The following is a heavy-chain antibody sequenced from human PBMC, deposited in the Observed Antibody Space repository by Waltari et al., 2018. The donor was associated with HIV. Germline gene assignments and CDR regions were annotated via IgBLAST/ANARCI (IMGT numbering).Heavy chain of an antibody. J-gene: IGHJ4*02. CDR2: IYPGDSDT. V-gene: IGHV5-51*03. D-gene: IGHD3-10*01. CDR1: GYSFTSYW. CDR3: ARLGSYGSGSRPFFFDY. Sequence: EVQLVQSGAEVKQPGESLKISCKGSGYSFTSYWIAWVRQMHGKGLEWMGIIYPGDSDTKYSPSFQGQVTISADKSITTAYLQWRSLEASDSAIYYCARLGSYGSGSRPFFFDYWGQRTLVTVSS.